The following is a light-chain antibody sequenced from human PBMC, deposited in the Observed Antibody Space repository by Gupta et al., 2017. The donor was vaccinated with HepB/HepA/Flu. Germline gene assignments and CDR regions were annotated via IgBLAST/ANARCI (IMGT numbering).Light chain of an antibody. J-gene: IGLJ1*01. CDR2: GNS. CDR1: SSNIGAGYD. CDR3: QSYDSSLSGFYV. Sequence: QSVLTQPPSVSGAPGQRGTIPCTGRSSNIGAGYDVHWYQQLPGTAPKLLICGNSNRPSGVPERFSGSKSGTSASLAITGLQAEDEADYYCQSYDSSLSGFYVFGTGTKVTVL. V-gene: IGLV1-40*01.